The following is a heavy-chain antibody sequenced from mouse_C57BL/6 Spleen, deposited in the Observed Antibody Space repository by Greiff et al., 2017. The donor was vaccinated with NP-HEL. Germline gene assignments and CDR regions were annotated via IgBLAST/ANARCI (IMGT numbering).Heavy chain of an antibody. CDR1: GYTFTSYT. J-gene: IGHJ2*01. D-gene: IGHD1-1*01. CDR2: INPSSGYT. V-gene: IGHV1-4*01. CDR3: ARNGRYPYGFDY. Sequence: VQLQQSGAELARPGASVKMSCKASGYTFTSYTMHWVKQRPGQGLEWIGYINPSSGYTKYNQKFKDKATLTVDKSSSTAYMQLSSLTSEDSAVYYCARNGRYPYGFDYWGQGTTLTVSS.